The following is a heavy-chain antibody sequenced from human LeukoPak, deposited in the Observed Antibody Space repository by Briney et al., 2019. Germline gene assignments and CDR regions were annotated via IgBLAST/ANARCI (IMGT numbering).Heavy chain of an antibody. Sequence: GGSLRLSCAASGFTFTSYAMSWVRQAQGKGLEWVSTISNSGGSTYYADSVKGRFTISRDNAKNSLYLQMNSLRAEDTAVYYCARGRPGDYWGQGTLVTVSS. CDR1: GFTFTSYA. J-gene: IGHJ4*02. V-gene: IGHV3-23*01. CDR2: ISNSGGST. CDR3: ARGRPGDY.